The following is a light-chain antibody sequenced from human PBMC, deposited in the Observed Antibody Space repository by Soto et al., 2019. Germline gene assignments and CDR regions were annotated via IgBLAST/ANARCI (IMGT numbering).Light chain of an antibody. CDR3: QQYYSTWT. Sequence: DIVMTQSPDSLAVSLGERATINCKSSQSVLYSSNNKNYLAWYQQKPGQPPKLLIYWASTRESGVPDRFSGSGSRTDFTLTISSLQAEDVAVCYCQQYYSTWTFGQGTKVEIK. CDR1: QSVLYSSNNKNY. J-gene: IGKJ1*01. CDR2: WAS. V-gene: IGKV4-1*01.